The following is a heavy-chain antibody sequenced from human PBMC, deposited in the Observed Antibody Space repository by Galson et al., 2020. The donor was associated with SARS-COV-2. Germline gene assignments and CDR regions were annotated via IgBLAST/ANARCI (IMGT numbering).Heavy chain of an antibody. V-gene: IGHV1-2*02. J-gene: IGHJ3*02. CDR2: INPNSGGT. CDR3: ARGMDIVLLPTVRAFDI. CDR1: GYTFTGYY. Sequence: ASVKVSCKASGYTFTGYYIHWVRQAPGQGLEWMGWINPNSGGTKYAQKFQGRVTMTRDTSISTAYMEVSRLRSDDTAVYYCARGMDIVLLPTVRAFDIWGQGTMVTVSS. D-gene: IGHD2-2*03.